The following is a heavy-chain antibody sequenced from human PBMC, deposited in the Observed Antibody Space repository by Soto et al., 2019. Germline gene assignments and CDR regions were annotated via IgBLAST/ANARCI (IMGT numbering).Heavy chain of an antibody. D-gene: IGHD7-27*01. J-gene: IGHJ4*02. CDR1: GGSIRNVNYC. CDR2: LYDGGST. Sequence: QVQLQESGPGLVKPSQTLSPTCTFSGGSIRNVNYCWSWIRQHPDKGLEWIGHLYDGGSTYNNPARTSRVTITVDTSENQCSLQLSSVSAADTAVYYCARWPSGDKVDYWGQGTLVTVSS. CDR3: ARWPSGDKVDY. V-gene: IGHV4-30-4*01.